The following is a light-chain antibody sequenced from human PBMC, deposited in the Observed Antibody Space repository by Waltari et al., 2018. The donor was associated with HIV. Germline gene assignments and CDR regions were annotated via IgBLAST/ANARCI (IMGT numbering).Light chain of an antibody. CDR1: SSDTGAYDF. CDR2: EVT. J-gene: IGLJ3*02. Sequence: QSALTQPPSASGSLGQSVTISCTGSSSDTGAYDFVSWFQQHPHSAPKLLLYEVTRRPSTVSDRFSGSRSGNTAFLTVAGLQPDDEATYFCSSYGDSLRVLFGGGTNVTVL. CDR3: SSYGDSLRVL. V-gene: IGLV2-8*01.